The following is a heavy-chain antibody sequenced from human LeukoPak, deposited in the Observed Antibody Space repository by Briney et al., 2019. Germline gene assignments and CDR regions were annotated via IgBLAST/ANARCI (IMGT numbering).Heavy chain of an antibody. CDR1: GYNFTSYW. J-gene: IGHJ5*02. D-gene: IGHD3-10*01. CDR2: IYPGDSDT. CDR3: ARSYYYGSGCYVLFDP. Sequence: GQSLTFSCNVSGYNFTSYWIGWVRHMRGKGMGWRGTIYPGDSDTRYSPSFQGQVTNSADKSISTAYLQWSSLKASDTAMYYCARSYYYGSGCYVLFDPWGQGTLVTVSS. V-gene: IGHV5-51*01.